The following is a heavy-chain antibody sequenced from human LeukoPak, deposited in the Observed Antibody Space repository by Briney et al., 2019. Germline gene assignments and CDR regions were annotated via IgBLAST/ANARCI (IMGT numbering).Heavy chain of an antibody. D-gene: IGHD1-14*01. J-gene: IGHJ6*02. CDR2: IYYSGST. V-gene: IGHV4-59*01. Sequence: SETLSLTCAVSGGSINNYYWTWIRQPPGKGLEWMGYIYYSGSTNYNPSLKRRVTITVDTPKNQFSLKLSSVTAADTAVYYCARGIRVSRTAYYYYGMDVWGQGTTVTVSS. CDR3: ARGIRVSRTAYYYYGMDV. CDR1: GGSINNYY.